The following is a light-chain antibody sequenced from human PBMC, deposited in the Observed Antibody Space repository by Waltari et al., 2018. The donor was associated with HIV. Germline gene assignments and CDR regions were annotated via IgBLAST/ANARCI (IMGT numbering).Light chain of an antibody. CDR3: SSYASTRSLI. V-gene: IGLV2-14*03. CDR1: NSDIGTYNY. J-gene: IGLJ2*01. CDR2: EVT. Sequence: QSALTQPASVSGSPGRSITISCTGTNSDIGTYNYVSWYQQHPGTAPKLIIYEVTNRPSGVSTRFSGSKSGNTASLIISGLQAEDEADYFCSSYASTRSLIFGGGTELTVL.